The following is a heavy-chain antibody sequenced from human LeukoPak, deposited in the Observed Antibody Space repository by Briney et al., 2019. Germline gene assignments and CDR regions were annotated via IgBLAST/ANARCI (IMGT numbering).Heavy chain of an antibody. CDR2: ISSSSSYI. CDR1: GFTFSSYS. V-gene: IGHV3-21*01. CDR3: ALGGGWGVSGDY. Sequence: PGGSLRLSCAASGFTFSSYSMNWVRQAPGKGLEWVSSISSSSSYIYYADSVKGRFTISRDNAKNSLYPQMNSLRAEDTAVYYCALGGGWGVSGDYWGQGTLVTVSS. J-gene: IGHJ4*02. D-gene: IGHD3-10*01.